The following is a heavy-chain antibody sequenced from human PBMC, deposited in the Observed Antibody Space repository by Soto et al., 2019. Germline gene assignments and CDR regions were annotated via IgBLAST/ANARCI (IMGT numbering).Heavy chain of an antibody. CDR1: GGTFSSYA. Sequence: VSFKASGGTFSSYAISWVRQAPGQGLEWMGGIIPIFGTANYAQKFQGRVTITADKSTSTAYMELSSLRSEDTAVYYCARDQGQIVVVSYYYYGMDVWGQGTTVTVSS. V-gene: IGHV1-69*06. J-gene: IGHJ6*02. D-gene: IGHD3-22*01. CDR2: IIPIFGTA. CDR3: ARDQGQIVVVSYYYYGMDV.